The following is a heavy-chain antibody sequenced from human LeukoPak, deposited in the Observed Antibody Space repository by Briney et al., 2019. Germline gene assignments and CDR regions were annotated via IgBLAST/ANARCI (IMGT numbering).Heavy chain of an antibody. V-gene: IGHV4-59*08. J-gene: IGHJ4*02. CDR2: IYYSGST. D-gene: IGHD1-26*01. CDR1: GGSISSYY. Sequence: SETLSLTCTVSGGSISSYYWGWIRQPPGKGLEWIGYIYYSGSTNYNPSLKSRVTISVDTSKNQFSLKLSSVTAADTAVYYCAGLYSGSYLVDYWGQGTLVTVSS. CDR3: AGLYSGSYLVDY.